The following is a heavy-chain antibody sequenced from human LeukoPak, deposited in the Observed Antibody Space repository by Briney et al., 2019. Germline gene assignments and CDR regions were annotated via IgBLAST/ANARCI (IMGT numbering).Heavy chain of an antibody. D-gene: IGHD3-10*01. J-gene: IGHJ6*03. CDR3: ARRVGRWFGERAYYYNYMDV. Sequence: SETLSLTCAVDGWSFSGYYWSWIRQPPGKGLEWIGEINHRGSTNYNPSLKRRVTISVDTPKNQFSLKLSSVTAADTAVYYCARRVGRWFGERAYYYNYMDVWGNGTTVTISS. CDR2: INHRGST. CDR1: GWSFSGYY. V-gene: IGHV4-34*01.